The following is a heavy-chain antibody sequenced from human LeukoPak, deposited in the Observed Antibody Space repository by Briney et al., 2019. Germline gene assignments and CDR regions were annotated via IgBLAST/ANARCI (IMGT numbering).Heavy chain of an antibody. CDR2: IYSGGST. J-gene: IGHJ4*02. CDR3: ARDRDAIGDY. V-gene: IGHV3-66*02. Sequence: GGSLRLSCAASGFTVSSNYMSWVRQAPGKGLEWVSVIYSGGSTYYADSVRGRFTISRDNSKNTLDLQMNSLTAEDTAVYYCARDRDAIGDYWSQGTLVTVSS. CDR1: GFTVSSNY. D-gene: IGHD2-8*01.